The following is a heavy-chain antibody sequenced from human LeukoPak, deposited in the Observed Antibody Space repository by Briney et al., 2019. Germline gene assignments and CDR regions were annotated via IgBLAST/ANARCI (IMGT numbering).Heavy chain of an antibody. J-gene: IGHJ6*02. CDR1: GYTFTSYY. CDR2: INPSGGST. Sequence: ASVKVSCKASGYTFTSYYMHWVRQAPGQGLEWMGIINPSGGSTSYAQKFQGRATMTRDTSTSTVYMELSSLRSEDTAVYYCARDAKTVTTTTPCGMDVWGQGTTVTVSS. CDR3: ARDAKTVTTTTPCGMDV. V-gene: IGHV1-46*01. D-gene: IGHD4-17*01.